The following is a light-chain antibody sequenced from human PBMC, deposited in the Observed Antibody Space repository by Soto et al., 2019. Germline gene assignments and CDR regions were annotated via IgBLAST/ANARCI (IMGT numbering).Light chain of an antibody. V-gene: IGLV2-18*02. CDR1: SSDVGSYDY. Sequence: QSALIQPPSVSGSPGQSVTISCTGTSSDVGSYDYVSWYQQHPGTVPKPMIYNVNTRPSGVPDRFSGSKSGNTASMTISGLQAEDEADYYCNSYTRSRSYVFGTGTKLTVL. CDR2: NVN. J-gene: IGLJ1*01. CDR3: NSYTRSRSYV.